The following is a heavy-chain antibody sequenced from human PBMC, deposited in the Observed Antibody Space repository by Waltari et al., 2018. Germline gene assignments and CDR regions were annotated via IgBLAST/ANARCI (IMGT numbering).Heavy chain of an antibody. CDR3: ARDVEHDWVVGYYYYYIDV. CDR1: GGTFSTYS. J-gene: IGHJ6*03. V-gene: IGHV1-69*16. Sequence: QVQLVQSEAEVKKPGSSVKVSCKASGGTFSTYSFSWVRQAPGQGLEWMGGIIPILDTPNYAQNFQGRVTITADASTSTVYMELSSLRSEDTAVYYCARDVEHDWVVGYYYYYIDVWGKGTTVTVSS. CDR2: IIPILDTP. D-gene: IGHD3-9*01.